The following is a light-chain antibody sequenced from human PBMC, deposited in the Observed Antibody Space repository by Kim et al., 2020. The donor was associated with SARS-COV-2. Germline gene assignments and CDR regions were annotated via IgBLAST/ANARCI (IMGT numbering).Light chain of an antibody. Sequence: AYVGDGVTDPCRASQGMSRALAWYQQTSGKAPKLLIYDASKLESGVPSRFSGSGSGTDCTLTNSSVQPGDFAPDYGQQFYSYPITFGQGTRLEIK. CDR2: DAS. V-gene: IGKV1-13*02. CDR1: QGMSRA. CDR3: QQFYSYPIT. J-gene: IGKJ5*01.